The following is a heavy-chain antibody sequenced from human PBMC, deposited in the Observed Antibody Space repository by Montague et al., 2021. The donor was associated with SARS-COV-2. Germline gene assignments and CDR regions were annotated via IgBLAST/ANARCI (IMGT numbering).Heavy chain of an antibody. J-gene: IGHJ6*02. CDR3: ARDTRIQLWFDRDYYYGMDV. V-gene: IGHV6-1*01. Sequence: CAISGDSVSSNSAAWNWIRQSPSRGLEWLGRTYYRSKWYNDYAVSVKSRITINPDTSKNQFSLQLNSVTPEGTAVYYSARDTRIQLWFDRDYYYGMDVWGQGTTVTVSS. D-gene: IGHD5-18*01. CDR2: TYYRSKWYN. CDR1: GDSVSSNSAA.